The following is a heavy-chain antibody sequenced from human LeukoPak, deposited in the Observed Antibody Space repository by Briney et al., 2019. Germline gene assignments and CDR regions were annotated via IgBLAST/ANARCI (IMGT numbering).Heavy chain of an antibody. CDR1: GFTFDDYA. V-gene: IGHV3-9*01. Sequence: GRSLRLSCAASGFTFDDYAMHWVRQAPGKGLEWVSGISWNSGSIGYADSVKGRFTISRDNAKNSLYLQMNSLRAEDTALYHCAEGQGLLYYYGMDVWGQGTTVTVSS. CDR3: AEGQGLLYYYGMDV. CDR2: ISWNSGSI. J-gene: IGHJ6*02.